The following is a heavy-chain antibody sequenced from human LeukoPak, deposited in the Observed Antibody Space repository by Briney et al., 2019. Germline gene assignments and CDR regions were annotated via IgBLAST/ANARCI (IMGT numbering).Heavy chain of an antibody. Sequence: SETLSLTCTVSGGSISSYYWSWIRQPPGKGLVWIGYIYYSGSTNYNPSLKSRVTISVDTSKNQFSLKLSSVTAADTAVYYCARHKGGNYDKARLWAFDIWGQGTMVTVSS. J-gene: IGHJ3*02. CDR1: GGSISSYY. D-gene: IGHD3-22*01. CDR2: IYYSGST. CDR3: ARHKGGNYDKARLWAFDI. V-gene: IGHV4-59*08.